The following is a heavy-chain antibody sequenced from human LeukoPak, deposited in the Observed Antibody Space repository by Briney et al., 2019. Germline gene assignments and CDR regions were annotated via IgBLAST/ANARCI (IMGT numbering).Heavy chain of an antibody. CDR3: ARALYQDDAFDI. CDR1: GFTFSSYG. J-gene: IGHJ3*02. Sequence: PGGSLRLSCAASGFTFSSYGMHWDRQAPGKGLEWVAVIWYDGSNKYYADSVKGRFTISRDNSKNTLYLQMNSLRAEDTAVYYCARALYQDDAFDIWGQGTMVTVSS. D-gene: IGHD2-2*02. V-gene: IGHV3-33*01. CDR2: IWYDGSNK.